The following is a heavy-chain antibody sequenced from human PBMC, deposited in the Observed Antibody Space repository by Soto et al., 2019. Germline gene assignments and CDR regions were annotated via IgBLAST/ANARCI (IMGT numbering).Heavy chain of an antibody. CDR1: GFTFSSYG. Sequence: GGSLRLSCAASGFTFSSYGMHWVRQAPGKGLEWVAVIWYDGSNKYYADSVKGRFTISRDNSKNTLYLQMNSLRAEDTAVYYCASGFDYGDYGAHYWGQGTLVTVSS. J-gene: IGHJ4*02. CDR3: ASGFDYGDYGAHY. CDR2: IWYDGSNK. V-gene: IGHV3-33*01. D-gene: IGHD4-17*01.